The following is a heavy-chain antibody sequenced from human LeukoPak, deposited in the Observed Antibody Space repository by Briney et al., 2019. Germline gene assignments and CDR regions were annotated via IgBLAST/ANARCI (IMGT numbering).Heavy chain of an antibody. V-gene: IGHV1-18*01. CDR2: SGAYIGNT. D-gene: IGHD2-2*01. CDR3: ARGGVSTRYCGVTNCYLTPIDY. CDR1: GYVFSSFG. Sequence: ASVKVSCKASGYVFSSFGVCWVRQAPGQGLEWMGWSGAYIGNTNYAQKFQGRLTMTTDASMSIAYMELRSLRSDDTAVYYCARGGVSTRYCGVTNCYLTPIDYWGQGTRVTVSS. J-gene: IGHJ4*02.